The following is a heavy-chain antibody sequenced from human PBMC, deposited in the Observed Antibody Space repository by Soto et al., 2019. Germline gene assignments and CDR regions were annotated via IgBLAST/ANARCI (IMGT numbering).Heavy chain of an antibody. CDR1: GGSISSGGYY. J-gene: IGHJ5*02. Sequence: NPSETLSLTCTVSGGSISSGGYYWSWIRQHPGRGLEWIGYIYYNGNTYYNPSLKSRVTVSVDTSKNQFSLNVRSVTAADTAVYYCARCSLVVIPVPGFDPWGQGTLVTVSS. V-gene: IGHV4-31*03. CDR3: ARCSLVVIPVPGFDP. D-gene: IGHD2-15*01. CDR2: IYYNGNT.